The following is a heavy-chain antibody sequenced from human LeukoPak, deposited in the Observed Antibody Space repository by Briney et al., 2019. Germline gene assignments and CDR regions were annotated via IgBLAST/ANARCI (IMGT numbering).Heavy chain of an antibody. D-gene: IGHD2-21*01. J-gene: IGHJ2*01. CDR2: ITGSGDNT. CDR3: AKEVIRYWYFDP. V-gene: IGHV3-23*01. CDR1: GFTFGSYA. Sequence: GGSLRLSCAASGFTFGSYAMTWVRHAPGKGLEWVSVITGSGDNTYYADSVKGRFTISRDNSKNTLYLQMNSLRAEDTAVYYCAKEVIRYWYFDPWGRGTLVTVSS.